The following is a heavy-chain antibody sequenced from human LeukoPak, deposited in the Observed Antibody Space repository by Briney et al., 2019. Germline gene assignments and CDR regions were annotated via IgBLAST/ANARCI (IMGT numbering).Heavy chain of an antibody. V-gene: IGHV3-48*03. D-gene: IGHD3-16*01. CDR2: ISSSGSTI. Sequence: GGSLRLSCAASGFTFSSYEMNWVRQAPGKGLEWVSYISSSGSTIYYADSVKGRFTISRDNAKNSLYLQMNSLRAEDTAVYYCARDYGDYAGYYYYYGMDVWGQGTTVTVFS. CDR3: ARDYGDYAGYYYYYGMDV. CDR1: GFTFSSYE. J-gene: IGHJ6*02.